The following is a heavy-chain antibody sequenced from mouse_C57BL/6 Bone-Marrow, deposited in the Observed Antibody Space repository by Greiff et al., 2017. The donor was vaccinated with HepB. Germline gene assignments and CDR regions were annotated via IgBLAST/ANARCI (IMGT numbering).Heavy chain of an antibody. V-gene: IGHV14-4*01. CDR2: IDPENGDT. Sequence: EVQRVESGAELVRPGASVKLSCTASGFNIKDDYMHWVKQRPEQGLEWIGWIDPENGDTEYASKFQGKATITADTSSNTAYLQLSSLTSEDTAVYYCTSYDGGNDAMDYWGQGTAVTVSS. J-gene: IGHJ4*01. CDR3: TSYDGGNDAMDY. D-gene: IGHD2-12*01. CDR1: GFNIKDDY.